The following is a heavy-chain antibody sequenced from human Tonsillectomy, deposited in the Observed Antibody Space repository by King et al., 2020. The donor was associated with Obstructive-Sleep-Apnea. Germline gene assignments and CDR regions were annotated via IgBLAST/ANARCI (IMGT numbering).Heavy chain of an antibody. CDR3: AKXKXDXXXGXXXTLGXXYGMDV. J-gene: IGHJ6*04. CDR1: GFTFSSYA. CDR2: ISYDGRNK. Sequence: VQLVESGGGVDQPGRSLRLSCAVSGFTFSSYAMHWVRQAPGKGLEWVAVISYDGRNKYYAXSVKARFTISRDNSKDTLYLQMNSLRAEDTAVDYWAKXKXDXXXGXXXTLGXXYGMDVXGXGXTVTVSS. D-gene: IGHD2-15*01. V-gene: IGHV3-30*04.